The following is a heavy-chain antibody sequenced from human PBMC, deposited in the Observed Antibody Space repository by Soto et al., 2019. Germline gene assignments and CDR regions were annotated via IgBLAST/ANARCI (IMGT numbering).Heavy chain of an antibody. J-gene: IGHJ4*02. CDR1: GASITGSFF. D-gene: IGHD2-8*02. CDR2: FSLSGTT. V-gene: IGHV4-4*07. CDR3: ARGMTPPGAPAWYYFDS. Sequence: SETLSLTCTVSGASITGSFFWSWIRQPAGKGLEWIGRFSLSGTTNYNPSLRSRVTMSADVSKSQFSLRLTSVTAADTALYYCARGMTPPGAPAWYYFDSWGQGTLVTVPQ.